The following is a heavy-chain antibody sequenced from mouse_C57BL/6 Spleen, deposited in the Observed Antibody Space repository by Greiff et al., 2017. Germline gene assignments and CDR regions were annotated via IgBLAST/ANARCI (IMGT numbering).Heavy chain of an antibody. CDR2: IDPSDSET. CDR1: GYTFTSYW. CDR3: ARGGYDYDGEGDVVDFGC. Sequence: QVQLQQPGAELVRPGSSVKLSCKASGYTFTSYWMHWVKQRPIQGLEWIGNIDPSDSETNYNQKFKGKATLTVDKSSSSAYMQLSSLTSEDSAVYYCARGGYDYDGEGDVVDFGCWGKGTTLTAAS. J-gene: IGHJ2*01. V-gene: IGHV1-52*01. D-gene: IGHD2-4*01.